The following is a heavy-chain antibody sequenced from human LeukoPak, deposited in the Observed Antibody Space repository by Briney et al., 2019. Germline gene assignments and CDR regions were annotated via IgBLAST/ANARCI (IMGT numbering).Heavy chain of an antibody. J-gene: IGHJ4*02. CDR3: ARRYCSSTSCYNIDY. CDR1: GSTLSSYS. Sequence: GGSLRLSGAASGSTLSSYSMNWVRQASGKGLEWGSSISSSSRYIYYADSVKGRFTISRDHAKNSLYLQMNSLRAEDTAVYYCARRYCSSTSCYNIDYWGQGTLVTVSS. D-gene: IGHD2-2*01. CDR2: ISSSSRYI. V-gene: IGHV3-21*01.